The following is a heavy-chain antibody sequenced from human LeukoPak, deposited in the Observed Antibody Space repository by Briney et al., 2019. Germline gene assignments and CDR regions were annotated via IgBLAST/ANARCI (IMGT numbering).Heavy chain of an antibody. Sequence: PGGSLRLSCAASGFTVSSNYMSWVRQAPGKGLEWVSVIRSGGTTHYADSVKGRFTTSRDNSKNTLYLQMNSLRAEDTAVYYCARSGLSRFGFWGQGTLVTVSS. D-gene: IGHD2/OR15-2a*01. CDR2: IRSGGTT. V-gene: IGHV3-53*01. CDR1: GFTVSSNY. J-gene: IGHJ4*02. CDR3: ARSGLSRFGF.